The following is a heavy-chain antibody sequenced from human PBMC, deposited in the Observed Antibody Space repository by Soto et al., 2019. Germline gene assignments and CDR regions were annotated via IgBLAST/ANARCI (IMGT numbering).Heavy chain of an antibody. J-gene: IGHJ4*01. V-gene: IGHV5-51*01. Sequence: GESLKISCKGSGYSFTNYLIGWVRQMPGKGLEWMAIIYPGDSNTRYNPSFQGQVTISADKSFSTAYLQWSSLRASDSALYYCARQYCTNGVCYSGFDYWGHGTLVTVS. CDR3: ARQYCTNGVCYSGFDY. CDR1: GYSFTNYL. D-gene: IGHD2-8*01. CDR2: IYPGDSNT.